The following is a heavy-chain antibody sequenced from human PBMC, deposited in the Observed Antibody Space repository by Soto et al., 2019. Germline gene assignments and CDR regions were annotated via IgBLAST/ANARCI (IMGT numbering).Heavy chain of an antibody. J-gene: IGHJ5*02. CDR1: GGSISSYY. Sequence: SETLSLTCTVSGGSISSYYWSWIRQPPAKGLEWIGYIYYSGSTNYNPSLKSRVTISVDTSKNQFSLKLGSVSAADTAVYYCAREHRFHYGEYVWFEPWGQGTLVTVSS. CDR2: IYYSGST. D-gene: IGHD4-17*01. CDR3: AREHRFHYGEYVWFEP. V-gene: IGHV4-59*01.